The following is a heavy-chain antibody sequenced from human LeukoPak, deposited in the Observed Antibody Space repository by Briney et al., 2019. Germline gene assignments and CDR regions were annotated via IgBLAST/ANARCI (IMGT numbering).Heavy chain of an antibody. CDR1: GFTFSSYA. CDR2: ISGSGGST. CDR3: AKDGYSYVRGAFDI. Sequence: PGGSLRLSCAASGFTFSSYAMSWVRQAPGKGLEWVSGISGSGGSTYHADSVKGRFTISRDNSKSTLYLQMNSLRAEDTAVYYCAKDGYSYVRGAFDIWGQGTMVTVSS. J-gene: IGHJ3*02. V-gene: IGHV3-23*01. D-gene: IGHD5-18*01.